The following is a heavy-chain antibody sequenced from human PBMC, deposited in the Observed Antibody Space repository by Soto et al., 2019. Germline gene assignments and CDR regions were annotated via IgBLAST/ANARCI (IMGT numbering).Heavy chain of an antibody. J-gene: IGHJ6*04. CDR1: GFTVSSKY. CDR2: IQSGGTT. CDR3: ARDDVLCDGARCYGIQLDV. Sequence: EVQRVESGGGLVQPGGSVRLSCAASGFTVSSKYITWVRQAPGKGLEWVSLIQSGGTTYYADSVKGRFTISRDTSENTLHLQMDSLRVDDTAVYYCARDDVLCDGARCYGIQLDVWGKGTTVTVSS. V-gene: IGHV3-66*01. D-gene: IGHD2-15*01.